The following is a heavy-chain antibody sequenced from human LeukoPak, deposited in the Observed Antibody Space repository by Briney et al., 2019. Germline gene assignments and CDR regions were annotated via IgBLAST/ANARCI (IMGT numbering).Heavy chain of an antibody. V-gene: IGHV4-59*01. D-gene: IGHD1-1*01. CDR3: ARGGSTGTNLNWVDP. Sequence: SETLSLTCTVSGGSISSYYWSWLRQPAGKGLEWNGYIYYSGSTNYNPSLKSRVTISVDTSKNQFSLKLSSVTAADTAVYYCARGGSTGTNLNWVDPWGQGTLVTVSS. CDR2: IYYSGST. CDR1: GGSISSYY. J-gene: IGHJ5*02.